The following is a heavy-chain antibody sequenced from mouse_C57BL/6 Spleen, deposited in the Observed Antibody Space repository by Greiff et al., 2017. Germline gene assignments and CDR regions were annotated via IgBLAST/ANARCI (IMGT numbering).Heavy chain of an antibody. V-gene: IGHV1-61*01. CDR3: AVGGSSSYMDY. CDR2: IYPSDSET. J-gene: IGHJ4*01. D-gene: IGHD1-1*01. CDR1: GYTFTSYW. Sequence: QVQLQQPGAELVRPGSSVKLSCKASGYTFTSYWMDWVKQRPGQGLEWIGNIYPSDSETHYNQKFTDKATLTVDKSSSTAYMQLSSLTSEDSAVYYCAVGGSSSYMDYWGQGTSVTVSS.